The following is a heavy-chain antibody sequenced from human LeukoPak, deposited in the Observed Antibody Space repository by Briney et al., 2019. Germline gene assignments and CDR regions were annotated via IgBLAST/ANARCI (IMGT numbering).Heavy chain of an antibody. CDR1: GGSISSHY. J-gene: IGHJ2*01. CDR2: IYYSGST. D-gene: IGHD1-1*01. Sequence: PSETLSLTCTVSGGSISSHYWSWIRQPPGKGLEWIGYIYYSGSTNYNPSLKSRVTISVDTSKNQFSLKLSSVTAADTAVYYCARYLHSTPFELDWYFDLWGRGTLVTVSS. V-gene: IGHV4-59*11. CDR3: ARYLHSTPFELDWYFDL.